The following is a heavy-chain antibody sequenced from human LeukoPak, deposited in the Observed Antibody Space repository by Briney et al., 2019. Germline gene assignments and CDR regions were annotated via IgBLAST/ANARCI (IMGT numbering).Heavy chain of an antibody. CDR2: ISSSSSYI. V-gene: IGHV3-21*04. J-gene: IGHJ4*02. CDR3: ARESYYDYIWGTFDY. Sequence: GGSLRLSCAASGFTFSSYSMNWVRQAPGKGLEWVSSISSSSSYIYYADSVKGRFTISRDNAKNSLYLQMNSLRAEDTAVYYCARESYYDYIWGTFDYWGQGTLVTVSS. CDR1: GFTFSSYS. D-gene: IGHD3-16*01.